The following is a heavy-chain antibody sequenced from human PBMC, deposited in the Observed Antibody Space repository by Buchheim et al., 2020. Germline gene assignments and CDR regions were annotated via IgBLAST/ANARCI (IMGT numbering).Heavy chain of an antibody. J-gene: IGHJ6*02. CDR1: GFTFSDYW. Sequence: EVRLVESGGDLVQPGGSLRLSCAASGFTFSDYWMRWVRQAPGKGLEWVANTRQDGSENYYVDSVKGRFTISRDNPKKLLYLQMNSLRAEDTAVYYCARGGTWDSYYFGMDVWGQGTT. CDR2: TRQDGSEN. D-gene: IGHD2-15*01. CDR3: ARGGTWDSYYFGMDV. V-gene: IGHV3-7*01.